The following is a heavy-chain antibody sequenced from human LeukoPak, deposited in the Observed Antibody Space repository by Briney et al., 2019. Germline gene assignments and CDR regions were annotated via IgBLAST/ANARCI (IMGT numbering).Heavy chain of an antibody. CDR1: GFTFSSYS. CDR3: ARAGIVVVPAAIGYYYGMDV. Sequence: SGGSLRLSCAASGFTFSSYSMNWVRQAPGKGLEWVPSISSSSSYIYYADSVKGRFTISRDNAKNSLYLQMNSLRAEDTAVYYCARAGIVVVPAAIGYYYGMDVWGQGTTVTVSS. V-gene: IGHV3-21*01. J-gene: IGHJ6*02. D-gene: IGHD2-2*02. CDR2: ISSSSSYI.